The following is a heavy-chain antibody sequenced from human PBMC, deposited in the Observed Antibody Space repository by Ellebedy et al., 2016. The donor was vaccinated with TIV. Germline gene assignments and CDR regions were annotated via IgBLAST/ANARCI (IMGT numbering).Heavy chain of an antibody. D-gene: IGHD1-26*01. Sequence: AASVKVSCKASGYTFTGYYMHWVRQAPGQGLEWMGWINPNSGGTNYAQKFQGRVTMTRDTSISTAYMELSSLRSEDTAVYYCARNPPPRGVGAHRGFDPWGQGTLVTVSS. V-gene: IGHV1-2*02. CDR3: ARNPPPRGVGAHRGFDP. CDR2: INPNSGGT. CDR1: GYTFTGYY. J-gene: IGHJ5*02.